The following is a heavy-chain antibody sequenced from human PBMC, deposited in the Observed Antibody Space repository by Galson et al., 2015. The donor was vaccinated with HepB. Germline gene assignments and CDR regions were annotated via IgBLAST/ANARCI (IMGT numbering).Heavy chain of an antibody. V-gene: IGHV3-66*01. D-gene: IGHD6-13*01. Sequence: SLRLSCAASGFTVSSNYMSWVRQAPGKGLEWVSVIYSGGSTYYADSVKGRFTISRDNSKNRLYLQMNSLRAEDTAVYYCARSSSSCYWYFHYWGQGTLVTVSS. J-gene: IGHJ4*02. CDR2: IYSGGST. CDR3: ARSSSSCYWYFHY. CDR1: GFTVSSNY.